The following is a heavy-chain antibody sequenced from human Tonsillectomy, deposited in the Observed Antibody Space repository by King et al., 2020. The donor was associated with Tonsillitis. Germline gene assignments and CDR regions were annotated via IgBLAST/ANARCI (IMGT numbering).Heavy chain of an antibody. D-gene: IGHD6-19*01. CDR1: GFAFSSYA. Sequence: VQLVESGGGVVQPGRSLRLSCEASGFAFSSYAMHWVRQAPGKGLEWVALISYDGSDKYYADSVKGRFTISRDNSKNTLYLQMNSLRAEDMAPYFCARSRIAVGGTLAHWGQGTLVTVSS. V-gene: IGHV3-30*01. CDR3: ARSRIAVGGTLAH. J-gene: IGHJ4*02. CDR2: ISYDGSDK.